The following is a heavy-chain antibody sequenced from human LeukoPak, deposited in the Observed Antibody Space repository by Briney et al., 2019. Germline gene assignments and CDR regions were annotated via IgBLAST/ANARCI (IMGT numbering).Heavy chain of an antibody. J-gene: IGHJ5*02. Sequence: SETLSLTCAVYGGSSSGYYWSWIRQPPGKGLEWIGEINHSGSTNYNPSLKSRVTISVDTSKNQFSLKLSSVTAADTAAYYSARGNIVLMVYAMDWFDPWGLGTLVTVSS. D-gene: IGHD2-8*01. CDR2: INHSGST. CDR3: ARGNIVLMVYAMDWFDP. CDR1: GGSSSGYY. V-gene: IGHV4-34*01.